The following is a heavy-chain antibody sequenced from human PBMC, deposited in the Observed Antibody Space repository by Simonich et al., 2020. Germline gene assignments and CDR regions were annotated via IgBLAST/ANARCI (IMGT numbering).Heavy chain of an antibody. D-gene: IGHD7-27*01. Sequence: QVQLQESGPGLVKPSETLSLTCTVSGGSISSYYWSWIRQPPGKGLEWIGYIYYSGSTNDNPSRKSRATISVDTSKTQVSLKLSSVTAADTAVYYCARHGNWGYFDYWGQGTLVTVSS. CDR2: IYYSGST. CDR1: GGSISSYY. V-gene: IGHV4-59*08. J-gene: IGHJ4*02. CDR3: ARHGNWGYFDY.